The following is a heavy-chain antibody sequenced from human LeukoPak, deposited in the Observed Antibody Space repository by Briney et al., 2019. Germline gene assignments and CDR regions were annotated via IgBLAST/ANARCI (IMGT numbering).Heavy chain of an antibody. CDR2: ISGSGGST. Sequence: PGGSLRLSCAASGFTFSSYAMSWVRQAPGKGLEWVSAISGSGGSTYYADSVKGRFTISRDNSKNTLYLQMNSLRAEDTAEYYCAKDTAVAGAYYFDYWGQGTLVTVSS. J-gene: IGHJ4*02. CDR1: GFTFSSYA. D-gene: IGHD6-19*01. CDR3: AKDTAVAGAYYFDY. V-gene: IGHV3-23*01.